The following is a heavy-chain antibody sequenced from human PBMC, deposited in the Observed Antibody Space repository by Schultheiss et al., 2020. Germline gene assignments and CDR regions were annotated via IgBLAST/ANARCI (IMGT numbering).Heavy chain of an antibody. CDR3: ALILYYYDSSGFPGR. CDR1: GYTFTSYV. D-gene: IGHD3-22*01. J-gene: IGHJ4*02. V-gene: IGHV1-18*01. Sequence: AAVKVPCKASGYTFTSYVISWVRQAPGQGLEWMGWISAYNGNTNYAQKLQGRVTMTTDTSTSTAYMELRSLRSDDTAVYYCALILYYYDSSGFPGRWGQGTLVTVSS. CDR2: ISAYNGNT.